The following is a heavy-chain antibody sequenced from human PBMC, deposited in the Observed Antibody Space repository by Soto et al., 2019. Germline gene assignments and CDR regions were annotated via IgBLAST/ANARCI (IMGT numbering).Heavy chain of an antibody. CDR1: GASISSYY. CDR2: MYYSGST. CDR3: ARDRVYSGSSGAFDI. V-gene: IGHV4-59*01. J-gene: IGHJ3*02. Sequence: SETLSLTCTVSGASISSYYWSWIRQPPGKGLEWIGYMYYSGSTNYNPSLKSRVNISVDTSKNQFSLKLSSVTAADSAVYYCARDRVYSGSSGAFDIWGQGTMVT. D-gene: IGHD6-6*01.